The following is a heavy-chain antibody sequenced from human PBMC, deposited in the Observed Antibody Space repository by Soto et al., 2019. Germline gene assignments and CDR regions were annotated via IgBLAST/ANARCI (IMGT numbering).Heavy chain of an antibody. CDR3: ASLGYFDWLFHGAFDI. CDR1: GGSVNSAGYS. J-gene: IGHJ3*02. V-gene: IGHV3-11*01. CDR2: ISSSGSTI. D-gene: IGHD3-9*01. Sequence: LSLTCAVSGGSVNSAGYSWSWIRQPPGKGLEWVSYISSSGSTIYYADSVKGRFTISRDNAKNSLYLQMNSLRAEDTAVYYCASLGYFDWLFHGAFDIWGQGTMVTVSS.